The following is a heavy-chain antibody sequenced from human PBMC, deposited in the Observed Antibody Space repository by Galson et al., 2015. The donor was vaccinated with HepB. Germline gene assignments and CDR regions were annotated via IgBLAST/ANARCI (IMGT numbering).Heavy chain of an antibody. Sequence: SLRLSCAASGFIFTNYAMNWVRQAPGKGLEWVSGITSDGSTFYADSVKGRFTISRDDSKNTLYLQMNSLRAEDTAVYYCAKDRREGYCNSTNCYSWVVWFDPWGQGTLVTVSS. CDR3: AKDRREGYCNSTNCYSWVVWFDP. V-gene: IGHV3-23*01. J-gene: IGHJ5*02. CDR1: GFIFTNYA. D-gene: IGHD2-2*02. CDR2: ITSDGST.